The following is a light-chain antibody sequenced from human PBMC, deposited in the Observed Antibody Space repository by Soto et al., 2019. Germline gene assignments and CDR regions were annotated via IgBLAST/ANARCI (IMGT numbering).Light chain of an antibody. CDR1: QSVSSN. J-gene: IGKJ4*01. CDR2: GAP. V-gene: IGKV3-15*01. Sequence: EIVLTQSAYSLYLSPXERAXLSFXASQSVSSNLAWYQQKPGQAPRLLISGAPTRATCIPHTFSGRGSGTEFTLTISRPQAEDFAVYYCPDYNNWPALTFGGGSKVDIK. CDR3: PDYNNWPALT.